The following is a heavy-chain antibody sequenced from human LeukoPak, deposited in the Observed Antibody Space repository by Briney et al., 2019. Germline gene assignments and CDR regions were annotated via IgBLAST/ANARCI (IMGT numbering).Heavy chain of an antibody. CDR2: IYYSGST. CDR1: GGSISSGGYC. CDR3: ARGPFIVVVPAAISD. D-gene: IGHD2-2*02. Sequence: SETLSLTCTVSGGSISSGGYCWSWIRQHPGKGLEWIGYIYYSGSTYYNPSLKSRVTISVDTSKNQFSLKLSSVTAADTAVYYCARGPFIVVVPAAISDWGQGTLVTVSS. J-gene: IGHJ4*02. V-gene: IGHV4-31*03.